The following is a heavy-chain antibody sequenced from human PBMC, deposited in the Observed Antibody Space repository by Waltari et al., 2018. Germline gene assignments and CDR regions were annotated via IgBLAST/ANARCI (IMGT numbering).Heavy chain of an antibody. J-gene: IGHJ6*02. CDR3: ARDIDWDYGDYMDV. CDR1: GFTFSSYG. Sequence: QVQLVESGGGVVQPGRSLRLSCAASGFTFSSYGMHWFRQAPGKGLEWVAGIWYDGSNKYYADSVKGRFTSSRDNSKNTLYLQMNSLRAEDTAVYYCARDIDWDYGDYMDVWGQGTTVTVSS. V-gene: IGHV3-33*01. CDR2: IWYDGSNK. D-gene: IGHD4-17*01.